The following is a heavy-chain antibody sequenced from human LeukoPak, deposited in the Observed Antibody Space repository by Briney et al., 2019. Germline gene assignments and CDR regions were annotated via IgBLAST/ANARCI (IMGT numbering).Heavy chain of an antibody. CDR3: ARSKDETYYDFWSGYPRYFDL. D-gene: IGHD3-3*01. CDR1: GGSINSYY. J-gene: IGHJ2*01. Sequence: PSETLSLTCTVSGGSINSYYWSWIRQPAGKGLEWIGRIYSSGSTNYNPSLTSRVTMSVNTSKNQFSLKLSSVTAADTAVYYCARSKDETYYDFWSGYPRYFDLWGRGTLVTVSS. V-gene: IGHV4-4*07. CDR2: IYSSGST.